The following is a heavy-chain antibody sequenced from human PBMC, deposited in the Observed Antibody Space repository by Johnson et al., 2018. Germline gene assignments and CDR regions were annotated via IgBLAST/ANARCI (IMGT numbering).Heavy chain of an antibody. D-gene: IGHD1-26*01. CDR2: IYPGDSDT. V-gene: IGHV5-51*01. CDR1: GYSFTSYW. CDR3: ARDKPGYRQYRGSYRGGMDV. J-gene: IGHJ6*02. Sequence: VQLVQSGAEVKKPGESLKISCKGSGYSFTSYWIGWVRQMPGKGLEWMGIIYPGDSDTRYSPSFQGQVTISADKSISTAYLQWSGLKASDTAMYYCARDKPGYRQYRGSYRGGMDVWGQGTTVTVSS.